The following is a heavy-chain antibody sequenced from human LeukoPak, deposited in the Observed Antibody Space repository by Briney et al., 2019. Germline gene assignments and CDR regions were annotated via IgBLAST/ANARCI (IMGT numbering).Heavy chain of an antibody. CDR3: ARETTVTTYYYYGMDV. Sequence: SETLSLTCTVSGGSISSYYWSWIRQPAGKGLEWIGRIYTSGSTNYNPSLESRVTMSVDTSKNQFSLKLSSVTAADTAVYYCARETTVTTYYYYGMDVWGQGTTVTVSS. D-gene: IGHD4-17*01. CDR2: IYTSGST. J-gene: IGHJ6*02. CDR1: GGSISSYY. V-gene: IGHV4-4*07.